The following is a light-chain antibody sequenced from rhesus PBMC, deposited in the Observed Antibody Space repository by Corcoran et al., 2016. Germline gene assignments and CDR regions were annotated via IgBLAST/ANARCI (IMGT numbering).Light chain of an antibody. V-gene: IGKV1S12*01. CDR3: QHYYDNPYS. Sequence: DIQMTQSPSALSASVGDRVTISCRASQNIYSNLAWYQQKQGKAPKLLIYAASSLKTGIPSRFSGRGSGTDCTLTISSLQPEDSAAYYCQHYYDNPYSFGQGTKVEIK. CDR2: AAS. J-gene: IGKJ2*01. CDR1: QNIYSN.